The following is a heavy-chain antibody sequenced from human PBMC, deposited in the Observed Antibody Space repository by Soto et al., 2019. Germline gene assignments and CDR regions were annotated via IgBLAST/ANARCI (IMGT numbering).Heavy chain of an antibody. J-gene: IGHJ5*01. CDR2: ISAYNGNT. V-gene: IGHV1-18*01. CDR1: GYTFTSYG. Sequence: GASVKVSCKASGYTFTSYGISWVRQAPGQGLEWMGWISAYNGNTNYAQKLQGRVTMTTDTSTSTAYMELRSLRSDDTAVYYCARAKRNWNPSWFDSWGQGTLVTVSS. CDR3: ARAKRNWNPSWFDS. D-gene: IGHD1-1*01.